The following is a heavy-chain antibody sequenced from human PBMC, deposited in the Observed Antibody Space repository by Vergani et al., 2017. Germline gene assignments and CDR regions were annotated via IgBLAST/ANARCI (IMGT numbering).Heavy chain of an antibody. Sequence: EVQLVESGGGLVQPGGSLRLSCAASGFTFSSYSMNWVRQAPGKGLEWVSYISSSSSTIYYADSVKGRFTISRDNAKNSMYLQMNSLRAEDTAVYYCARSYTAVIVLMVYAIGAFDIWGQGIMVTVSS. D-gene: IGHD2-8*01. CDR3: ARSYTAVIVLMVYAIGAFDI. V-gene: IGHV3-48*01. CDR1: GFTFSSYS. CDR2: ISSSSSTI. J-gene: IGHJ3*02.